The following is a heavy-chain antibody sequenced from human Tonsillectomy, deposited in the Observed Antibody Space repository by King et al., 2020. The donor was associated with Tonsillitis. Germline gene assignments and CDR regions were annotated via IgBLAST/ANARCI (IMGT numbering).Heavy chain of an antibody. D-gene: IGHD6-19*01. CDR1: GFPFITHT. CDR3: AGPLGTDSTGFVYAALDY. V-gene: IGHV3-30*03. CDR2: ISSDGRER. Sequence: QVQLVESGGAVVQPGGSLRLSCAVSGFPFITHTMHWVRQAPGKGLESVALISSDGRERYYGNSVRGRFTISRDDSTNTVFLQMRSLTSEDTAVYYCAGPLGTDSTGFVYAALDYWGQGTQVTVSS. J-gene: IGHJ4*02.